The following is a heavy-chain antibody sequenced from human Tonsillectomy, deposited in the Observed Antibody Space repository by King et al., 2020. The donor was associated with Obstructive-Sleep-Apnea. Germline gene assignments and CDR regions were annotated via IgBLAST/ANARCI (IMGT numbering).Heavy chain of an antibody. D-gene: IGHD6-19*01. J-gene: IGHJ5*02. Sequence: QLQESGPGLVKPSETLSLTCTVSGYSISSGYYWGWIRQPPGKGLEWIGSIYHSGSTYYNPSLKSRVTISVDTSKNQFSLKLSSVTAADTAAYYCASGKYSSGWRTRWFDPWGQGTLVTVSS. CDR3: ASGKYSSGWRTRWFDP. V-gene: IGHV4-38-2*02. CDR2: IYHSGST. CDR1: GYSISSGYY.